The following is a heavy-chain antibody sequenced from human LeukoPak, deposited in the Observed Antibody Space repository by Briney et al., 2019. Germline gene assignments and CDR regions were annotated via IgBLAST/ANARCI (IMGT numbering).Heavy chain of an antibody. V-gene: IGHV1-2*02. D-gene: IGHD3-3*01. Sequence: ASVKVSCKASGYTFTGYYMHWVRQAPGQGLEWMGWINPNSGGTNYAQKFQGRVTMTRDTSISTAYMELSRLRSDDTAVYYCARGRETFGVVIMEKTFDYWGQGTLVTVSS. J-gene: IGHJ4*02. CDR3: ARGRETFGVVIMEKTFDY. CDR2: INPNSGGT. CDR1: GYTFTGYY.